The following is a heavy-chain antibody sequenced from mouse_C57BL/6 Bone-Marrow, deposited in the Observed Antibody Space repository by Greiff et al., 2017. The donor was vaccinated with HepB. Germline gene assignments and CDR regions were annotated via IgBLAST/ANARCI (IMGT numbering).Heavy chain of an antibody. Sequence: QVQLKESGAELVKPGASVKLSCKASGYTFTEYTIHWVKQRSGQGLEWIGWFYPGSGSIKYNEKFKDKATLTADKSSSTVYMELSRLTAEDSAVYFCARHEALFMVKGAWFAYWGQGTLVTVSA. CDR1: GYTFTEYT. CDR2: FYPGSGSI. CDR3: ARHEALFMVKGAWFAY. D-gene: IGHD2-2*01. V-gene: IGHV1-62-2*01. J-gene: IGHJ3*01.